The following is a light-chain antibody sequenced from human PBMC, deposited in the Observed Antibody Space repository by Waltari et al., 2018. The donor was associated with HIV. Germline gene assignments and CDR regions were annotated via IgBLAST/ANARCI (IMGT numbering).Light chain of an antibody. J-gene: IGLJ2*01. Sequence: QSALTQPDSVSGPPGQSITISCTGTSSDVGGYNYVSWYQQHPGKAPKLLMYDVSSRPSGVSDRFSGSKSGHTASLTISGIQTEDEAHYYCTSYTSLTTVVFGGGTKLTVL. CDR2: DVS. V-gene: IGLV2-14*01. CDR3: TSYTSLTTVV. CDR1: SSDVGGYNY.